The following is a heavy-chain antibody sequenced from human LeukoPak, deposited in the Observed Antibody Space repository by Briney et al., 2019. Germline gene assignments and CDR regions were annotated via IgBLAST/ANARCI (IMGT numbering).Heavy chain of an antibody. CDR2: INQNGVEK. Sequence: GGSLRLSCAVSGFTFTSYWMNWVRQAPGKGLEWVASINQNGVEKSSVDSVKGRFTISRDNTKKSLYLQMSSLRAEDTAVYYCARDGTAAGLYFDLWGQGTLVTVSS. CDR1: GFTFTSYW. D-gene: IGHD6-13*01. V-gene: IGHV3-7*01. CDR3: ARDGTAAGLYFDL. J-gene: IGHJ4*01.